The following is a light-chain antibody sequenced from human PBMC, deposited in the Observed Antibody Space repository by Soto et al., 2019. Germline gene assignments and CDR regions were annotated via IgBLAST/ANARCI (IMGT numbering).Light chain of an antibody. Sequence: EVVMTQSPATLSVSPGERVTLSCRASQSVRSNLAWYQQKPGQSPRLLIYGASTRATGIPSRFSGSGSGTDFTLTISSLQAEDVAVYYCQQYYSTPITFGQGTRLEIK. CDR1: QSVRSN. J-gene: IGKJ5*01. CDR2: GAS. CDR3: QQYYSTPIT. V-gene: IGKV3-15*01.